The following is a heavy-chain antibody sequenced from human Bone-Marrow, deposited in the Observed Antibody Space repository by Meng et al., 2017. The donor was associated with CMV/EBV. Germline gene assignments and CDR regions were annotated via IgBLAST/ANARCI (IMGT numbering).Heavy chain of an antibody. CDR2: INPSGGST. CDR1: GYTFTSYY. D-gene: IGHD2-2*01. J-gene: IGHJ6*02. CDR3: ARTVVPAASHYYYYGMDV. V-gene: IGHV1-46*01. Sequence: ASVKVSCKASGYTFTSYYMHWVRQAPGQGLEWMGIINPSGGSTSYAQKFQGRVTMTRDTSTSTVYMELSSLRSEDTAVYYCARTVVPAASHYYYYGMDVWGQGTTVTVSS.